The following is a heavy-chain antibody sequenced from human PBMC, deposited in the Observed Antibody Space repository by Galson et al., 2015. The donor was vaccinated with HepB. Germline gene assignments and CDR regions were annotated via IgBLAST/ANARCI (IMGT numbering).Heavy chain of an antibody. V-gene: IGHV3-7*01. Sequence: SVRLSCAASGFTFSSSWMTWVRQAPGQGLEWVANIKQDGGEIDYAYSVKGRITIARDDAKNSVYLQMNSLRAEDTAMYYCARVCRQTSCYYAIDVWGQGTTVTVSS. CDR1: GFTFSSSW. CDR2: IKQDGGEI. J-gene: IGHJ6*02. CDR3: ARVCRQTSCYYAIDV. D-gene: IGHD3-10*02.